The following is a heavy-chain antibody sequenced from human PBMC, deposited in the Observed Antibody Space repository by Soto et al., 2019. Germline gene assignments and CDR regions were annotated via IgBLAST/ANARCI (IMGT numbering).Heavy chain of an antibody. CDR2: ISYDGSNK. D-gene: IGHD2-21*02. J-gene: IGHJ3*02. CDR1: GFTFSSYG. CDR3: AKGGCGGDCYPSSGAFDI. Sequence: QAGGSLRLSCAASGFTFSSYGMHWVRQAPGKGLEWVAVISYDGSNKYYADSVKGRFTISRDNSKNTLYLQMNSLRAEDTAVYYCAKGGCGGDCYPSSGAFDIWGQGTMVTVSS. V-gene: IGHV3-30*18.